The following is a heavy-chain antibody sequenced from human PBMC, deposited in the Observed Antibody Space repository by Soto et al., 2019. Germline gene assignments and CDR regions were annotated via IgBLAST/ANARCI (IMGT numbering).Heavy chain of an antibody. CDR3: ARRGALSSGWYNWFDP. Sequence: SETLSLTCTVSGGSISSYYWSWIRQPPGKGLEWIGYIYYSGSTNYNPSLKSRVTISVDTSKNQFSLKLSSVTAADTAVYYCARRGALSSGWYNWFDPWGQGTLVTVSS. D-gene: IGHD6-19*01. J-gene: IGHJ5*02. V-gene: IGHV4-59*08. CDR1: GGSISSYY. CDR2: IYYSGST.